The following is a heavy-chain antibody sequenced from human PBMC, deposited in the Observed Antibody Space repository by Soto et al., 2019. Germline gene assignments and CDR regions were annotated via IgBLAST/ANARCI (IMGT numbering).Heavy chain of an antibody. CDR3: ARVRYDSSGYYWGVFDY. V-gene: IGHV1-18*01. Sequence: QVQLVQSGAEVKKPGASVKVSCKASGYTFTSYGISWVRQAPGQGLEWMGWISAYNGNTNYAQKLQGRVTMTTDTSTSTAYRELRSLRYDDTAVYYCARVRYDSSGYYWGVFDYWGQGTMVTVSS. CDR1: GYTFTSYG. D-gene: IGHD3-22*01. CDR2: ISAYNGNT. J-gene: IGHJ4*02.